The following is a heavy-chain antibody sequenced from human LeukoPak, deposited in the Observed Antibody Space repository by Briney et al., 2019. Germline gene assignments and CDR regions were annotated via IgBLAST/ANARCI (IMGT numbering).Heavy chain of an antibody. CDR1: GFTFSSYA. Sequence: PGGSLRLSCAASGFTFSSYAMSLVRQAPGKGLEWVANIKQDGSEKYYVDSVKGRFTISRDNAKNSLYLQMSSLRAEDTAVYYCARKRLHYGSGIGPTDYWGQGTLVTVSS. CDR2: IKQDGSEK. D-gene: IGHD3-10*01. J-gene: IGHJ4*02. CDR3: ARKRLHYGSGIGPTDY. V-gene: IGHV3-7*01.